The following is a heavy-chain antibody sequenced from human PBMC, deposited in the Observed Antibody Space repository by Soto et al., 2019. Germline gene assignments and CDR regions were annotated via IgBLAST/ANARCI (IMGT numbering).Heavy chain of an antibody. J-gene: IGHJ4*02. CDR2: ISGSGGST. D-gene: IGHD3-10*01. V-gene: IGHV3-23*01. CDR1: GFTFSSYA. CDR3: TKDMSNYYGSGSPYYFDY. Sequence: VQLLESGGGLVQPGGSLRLSCAASGFTFSSYAMSWVRQAPGKGLEWVSAISGSGGSTYYADSVKGRFTISRDNSKNTLYLQMNSLRAEDTAVYYCTKDMSNYYGSGSPYYFDYWGQGTLVTVSS.